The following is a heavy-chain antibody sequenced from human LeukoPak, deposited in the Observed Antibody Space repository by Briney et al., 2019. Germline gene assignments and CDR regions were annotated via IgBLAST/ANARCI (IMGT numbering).Heavy chain of an antibody. Sequence: PAETLSLTCTVSGGSISSSSYYWGWIRQPPGKGLEWIGSIYYSGSTYYNPSIRSRVTISVDTCKNQFSMKLSSVTAADTAVYYCAVKCITMIEKAFDIWGQGTMVTVSS. CDR2: IYYSGST. J-gene: IGHJ3*02. V-gene: IGHV4-39*01. CDR3: AVKCITMIEKAFDI. CDR1: GGSISSSSYY. D-gene: IGHD3-22*01.